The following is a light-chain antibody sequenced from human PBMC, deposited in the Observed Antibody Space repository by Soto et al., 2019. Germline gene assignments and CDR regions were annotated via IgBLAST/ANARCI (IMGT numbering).Light chain of an antibody. CDR2: AAS. CDR1: QDISNY. Sequence: MTQSPATLSASVGDRVTITCQASQDISNYLNWYQQKPGKAPNLLIYAASSLQSGVPSRFSGSGSGTDFTLTISSLQPEDFATYYCQQSYSTPLTFGGGTKVDIK. V-gene: IGKV1-39*01. J-gene: IGKJ4*01. CDR3: QQSYSTPLT.